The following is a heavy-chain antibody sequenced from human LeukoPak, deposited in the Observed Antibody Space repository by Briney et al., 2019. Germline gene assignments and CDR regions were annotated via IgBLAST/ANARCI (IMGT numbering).Heavy chain of an antibody. CDR2: INHSGST. D-gene: IGHD2-2*01. Sequence: SETLSLTCAVYGGSFSGYYWSWIRQPPGKGLEWIGEINHSGSTNYNPSLKSRVTISVDTSKNQFSLKLSSVTAADTAVYYCGRGGFLVVPAAIRFDPWGQGTLVTVSS. CDR3: GRGGFLVVPAAIRFDP. CDR1: GGSFSGYY. J-gene: IGHJ5*02. V-gene: IGHV4-34*01.